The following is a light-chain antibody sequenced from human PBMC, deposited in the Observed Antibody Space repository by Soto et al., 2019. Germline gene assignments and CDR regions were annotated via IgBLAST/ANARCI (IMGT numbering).Light chain of an antibody. Sequence: EIVLTQSPGTLSLSPGERATLSCRASQSVSSSYFAWYQQKPGQAPRLLIYGASSRATGIPDRFSGSGSGTAFTITISRLEPEDFAVYYCQQYGSSRWTFGQGTKVEI. J-gene: IGKJ1*01. CDR3: QQYGSSRWT. V-gene: IGKV3-20*01. CDR2: GAS. CDR1: QSVSSSY.